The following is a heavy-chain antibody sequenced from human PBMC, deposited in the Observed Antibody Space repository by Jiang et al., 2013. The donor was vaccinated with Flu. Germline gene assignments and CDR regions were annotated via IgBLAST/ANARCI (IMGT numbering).Heavy chain of an antibody. D-gene: IGHD3-10*01. J-gene: IGHJ4*02. CDR1: GGSITSHY. CDR2: FSYSGTT. CDR3: AKNRASLDY. Sequence: SGPGLVKPSETLSLTCIVSGGSITSHYWSWIRQPPRGGLEWIGSFSYSGTTSYNPSLKSRVTISVDTSKNQFSLKLNSVTAADTAVYYCAKNRASLDYWGQGTLVTVSP. V-gene: IGHV4-59*11.